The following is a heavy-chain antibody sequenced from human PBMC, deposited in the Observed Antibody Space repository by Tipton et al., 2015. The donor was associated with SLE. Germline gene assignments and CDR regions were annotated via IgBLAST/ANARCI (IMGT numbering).Heavy chain of an antibody. Sequence: TLSLTCTVSGGSITSGTYYWTWIRQPAGKGLEWIGHISSRGSTNSNPSLKSRVTISLDTSKNQLSLRLSSVTAADTAAYYCARENVAADGALDVWGQGTMVTVSS. CDR2: ISSRGST. D-gene: IGHD6-13*01. CDR3: ARENVAADGALDV. CDR1: GGSITSGTYY. V-gene: IGHV4-61*09. J-gene: IGHJ3*01.